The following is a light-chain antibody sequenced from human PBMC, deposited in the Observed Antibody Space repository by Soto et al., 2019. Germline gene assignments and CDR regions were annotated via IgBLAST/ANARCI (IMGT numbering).Light chain of an antibody. CDR2: GAS. Sequence: RVLTQSPTTLSVSPGERATVSCRSSQSVSSNLAWYQQKPGQAPRLLIYGASTRAAGIPARSSGSGSGTEFTLTISSLQSEDSAVYFCQQYNNWPPGYTFGQGTKVDIK. CDR1: QSVSSN. V-gene: IGKV3-15*01. CDR3: QQYNNWPPGYT. J-gene: IGKJ2*01.